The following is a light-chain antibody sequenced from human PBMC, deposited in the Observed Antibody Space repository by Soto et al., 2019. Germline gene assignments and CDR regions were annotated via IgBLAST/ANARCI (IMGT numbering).Light chain of an antibody. J-gene: IGKJ1*01. Sequence: IQKTRCPSSMYASFRDKVKIICQAIQDISNYLNWYQQKPGKAPNLLIYAASNLQGGVPSRFSGSGSGTDFTLTISSLHSEDFATYYCQQTYSTPGSFGQGIEVDI. CDR3: QQTYSTPGS. CDR2: AAS. V-gene: IGKV1-39*01. CDR1: QDISNY.